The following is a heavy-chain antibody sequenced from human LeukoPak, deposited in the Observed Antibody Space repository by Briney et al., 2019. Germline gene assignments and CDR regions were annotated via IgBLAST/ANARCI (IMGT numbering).Heavy chain of an antibody. CDR3: AKDRIVGATGWFEP. Sequence: GGSLRLSCAASGFTFSSYGMHGVRQAPGKGLEWVAVISYDGSNKYYADSVKGRFTISRDNSKNTLYLQMNSLRAEDTAVYYCAKDRIVGATGWFEPWGQGTLVTVSS. CDR2: ISYDGSNK. CDR1: GFTFSSYG. V-gene: IGHV3-30*18. D-gene: IGHD1-26*01. J-gene: IGHJ5*02.